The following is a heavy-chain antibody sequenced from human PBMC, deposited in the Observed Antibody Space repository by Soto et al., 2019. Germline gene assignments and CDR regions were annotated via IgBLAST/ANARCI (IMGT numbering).Heavy chain of an antibody. V-gene: IGHV3-23*01. CDR2: ISGSGGST. CDR3: ANIASMAVAAFDY. Sequence: GGSLRLSCAASGLTLSSYAMSWVRQAPGKGLEWVSAISGSGGSTYYADSVKGRFTISRDNSKNTLYLQMNSLRAEDTAVYYCANIASMAVAAFDYWGQGTLVTVSS. J-gene: IGHJ4*02. D-gene: IGHD6-19*01. CDR1: GLTLSSYA.